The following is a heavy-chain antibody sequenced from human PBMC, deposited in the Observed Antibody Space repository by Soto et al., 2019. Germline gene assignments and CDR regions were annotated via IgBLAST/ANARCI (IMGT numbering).Heavy chain of an antibody. CDR3: ARGKWGLAVAGKDYYYGMDV. Sequence: GGSLRLSCAASGFTFSSYSMNWVRQAPGKGLEWVSSISSSSSYIYYADSVKGRFTISRDNAKNSLYLQMNSLRAEDTAVYYCARGKWGLAVAGKDYYYGMDVWGQGTTVTVSS. V-gene: IGHV3-21*01. CDR2: ISSSSSYI. D-gene: IGHD6-19*01. J-gene: IGHJ6*02. CDR1: GFTFSSYS.